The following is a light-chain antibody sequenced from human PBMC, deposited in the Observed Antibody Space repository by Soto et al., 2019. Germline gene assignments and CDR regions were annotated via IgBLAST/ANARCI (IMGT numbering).Light chain of an antibody. V-gene: IGLV2-23*02. CDR1: SSDFGTYDL. J-gene: IGLJ1*01. CDR3: CSYADTSTLFV. CDR2: EVS. Sequence: QSALTRAAYVSRSPGPARTISCTGTSSDFGTYDLVSWYQQHPGKAPKLMIYEVSKRPLGVSNRFSGSKSGYTASLTISGLQAEDEGDYYCCSYADTSTLFVFGSGTKVTVL.